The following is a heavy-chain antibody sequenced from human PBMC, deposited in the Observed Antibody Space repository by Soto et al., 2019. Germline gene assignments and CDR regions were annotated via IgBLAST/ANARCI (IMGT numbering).Heavy chain of an antibody. CDR2: LNWNSVKP. D-gene: IGHD1-26*01. Sequence: GGSLRLSCAASGFNFGDYAMHWVRQTPGQGLEWVSGLNWNSVKPGYGDSVKGRFSISRDNGKYALYLQMTSLRPEDTALYYCVKDISGAYSGPNYDAWGQGTLVTVSS. V-gene: IGHV3-9*01. J-gene: IGHJ4*02. CDR3: VKDISGAYSGPNYDA. CDR1: GFNFGDYA.